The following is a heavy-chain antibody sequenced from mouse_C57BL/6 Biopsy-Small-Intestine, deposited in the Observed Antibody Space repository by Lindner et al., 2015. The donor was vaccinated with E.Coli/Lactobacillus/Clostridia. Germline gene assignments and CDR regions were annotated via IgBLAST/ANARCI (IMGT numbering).Heavy chain of an antibody. CDR3: AAYGYDFDY. V-gene: IGHV1-22*01. J-gene: IGHJ2*01. CDR2: INPKSGGT. Sequence: VQLQESGPELVKPGASVKMSCKTSGYTFTDYNMHWVKQSHGKSLEWIGYINPKSGGTTYNQKFKGKATLTVDKSSSTAYMDLRSLTSEDSTVYYCAAYGYDFDYWGQGTTLTVSS. D-gene: IGHD2-2*01. CDR1: GYTFTDYN.